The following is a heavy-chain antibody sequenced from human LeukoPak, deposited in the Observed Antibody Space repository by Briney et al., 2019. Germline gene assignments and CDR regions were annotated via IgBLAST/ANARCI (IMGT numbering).Heavy chain of an antibody. D-gene: IGHD4-23*01. V-gene: IGHV1-69*05. CDR3: AILGGNSSFY. CDR2: IIPIFGTA. J-gene: IGHJ4*02. Sequence: PPASVKVSCKASGGTFSSYAISWVRQAPGQGLEWMGRIIPIFGTANYAQKFQGRVTITTDESTSTAYMELSSLRSEDTAVYYCAILGGNSSFYWGQGTLVTVSS. CDR1: GGTFSSYA.